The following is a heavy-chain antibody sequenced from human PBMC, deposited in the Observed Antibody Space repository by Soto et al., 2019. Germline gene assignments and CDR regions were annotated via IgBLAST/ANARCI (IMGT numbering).Heavy chain of an antibody. V-gene: IGHV3-33*01. CDR3: ARDGPRITIFGVAPYYYMDV. J-gene: IGHJ6*03. D-gene: IGHD3-3*01. CDR2: IWYDGSNK. CDR1: GFTFSSYG. Sequence: GGSLRLSCAASGFTFSSYGMHWVRQAPGKGLEWVAVIWYDGSNKYYADSVKGRFTISRDNSKNTLYLQMNSLRAEDTAVYYCARDGPRITIFGVAPYYYMDVWGKGTTVTVSS.